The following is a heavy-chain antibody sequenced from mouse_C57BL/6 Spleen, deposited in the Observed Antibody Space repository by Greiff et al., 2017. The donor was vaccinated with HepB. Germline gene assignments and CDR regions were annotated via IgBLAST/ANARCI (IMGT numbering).Heavy chain of an antibody. CDR3: ARSPSHYYGSSYEAMDY. CDR2: IDPNSGGT. D-gene: IGHD1-1*01. J-gene: IGHJ4*01. V-gene: IGHV1-72*01. CDR1: GYTFTSYW. Sequence: QVQLQQPGAELVKPGASVKLSCKASGYTFTSYWMHWVKQRPGRGLEWIGRIDPNSGGTKYNEKFKSKATLPVDKPSSTAYMQLSSLTSEDSAVYYCARSPSHYYGSSYEAMDYWGQGTSVTVSS.